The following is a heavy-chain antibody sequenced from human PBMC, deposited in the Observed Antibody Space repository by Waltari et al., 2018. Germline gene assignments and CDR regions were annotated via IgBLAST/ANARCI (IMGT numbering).Heavy chain of an antibody. CDR2: IHHSGTT. J-gene: IGHJ4*02. V-gene: IGHV4-34*01. CDR1: GGSFNDYY. D-gene: IGHD3-22*01. Sequence: QVQLHQWGAGLLKPSETLSLTCGVSGGSFNDYYWTWIRQPPGKGLEWIGEIHHSGTTDYHPALNSRLTMSVDTSKKQISLKMSSVTAADTAVYYCARGDLHYGSSGFFYWGQGALVTVSS. CDR3: ARGDLHYGSSGFFY.